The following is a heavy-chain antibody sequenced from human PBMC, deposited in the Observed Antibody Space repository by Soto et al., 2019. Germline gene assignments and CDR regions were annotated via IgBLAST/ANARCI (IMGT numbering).Heavy chain of an antibody. CDR2: IYYSGST. V-gene: IGHV4-31*03. D-gene: IGHD3-10*01. CDR1: GGSISSGGYY. Sequence: SETLSLTCTVSGGSISSGGYYWSWIRQHPGKGLEWIGYIYYSGSTYYNPSLKSRVTISVDTSKNQFSLKLSSVTAADTAVYYCERGGGDHYSDYWGQGTLVTVSS. CDR3: ERGGGDHYSDY. J-gene: IGHJ4*02.